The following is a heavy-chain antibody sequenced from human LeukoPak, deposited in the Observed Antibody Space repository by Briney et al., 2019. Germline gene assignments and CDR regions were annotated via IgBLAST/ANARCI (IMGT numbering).Heavy chain of an antibody. CDR1: GFTFSTYA. D-gene: IGHD3-22*01. CDR3: AKDRGRYYDSNGYYWGYYSDS. J-gene: IGHJ4*02. Sequence: GGSLRLSCAASGFTFSTYAVNWVRQAPGKGLEWVSAITGSGGATYYADSVKGRFTISRDNSKNTLYLQMSSLRAEDTAVYYCAKDRGRYYDSNGYYWGYYSDSWGQGILVTVST. V-gene: IGHV3-23*01. CDR2: ITGSGGAT.